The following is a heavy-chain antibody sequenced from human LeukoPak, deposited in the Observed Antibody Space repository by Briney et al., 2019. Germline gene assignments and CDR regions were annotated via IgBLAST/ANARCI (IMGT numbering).Heavy chain of an antibody. J-gene: IGHJ4*02. Sequence: GASVKVSCKASGGTFSSYAISWVRQAPGQGLEWMGGIIPIFGTANYAQKFQGRVTITADKSTSTAYMELSSLRSEDTAVYYCARLRYCSGGSCYSDLDYWGQGTLVTVSS. CDR3: ARLRYCSGGSCYSDLDY. CDR1: GGTFSSYA. CDR2: IIPIFGTA. V-gene: IGHV1-69*06. D-gene: IGHD2-15*01.